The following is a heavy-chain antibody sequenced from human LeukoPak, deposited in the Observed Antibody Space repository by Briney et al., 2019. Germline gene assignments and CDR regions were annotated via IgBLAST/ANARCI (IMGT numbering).Heavy chain of an antibody. V-gene: IGHV3-73*01. J-gene: IGHJ4*02. CDR3: MSIITARL. D-gene: IGHD1-14*01. CDR2: IKSKGYNYAT. Sequence: GGSLRLSCAASGFSLSGSDIHWVRQASGNGLEWVGRIKSKGYNYATAYDGSVKGRFTISRDDSKDTAYLQMDSLRTEDTAVYYCMSIITARLWGQGALVTVSS. CDR1: GFSLSGSD.